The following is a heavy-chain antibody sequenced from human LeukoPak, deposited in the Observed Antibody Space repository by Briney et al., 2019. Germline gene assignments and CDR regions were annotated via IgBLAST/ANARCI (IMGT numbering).Heavy chain of an antibody. D-gene: IGHD5-18*01. CDR3: VQLWLLVSGY. J-gene: IGHJ4*02. CDR2: IRYDGSNK. V-gene: IGHV3-30*02. Sequence: PGGSLRLSCAASGFTFSSYGMHWVRQAPGKGLEWVAFIRYDGSNKYYADSVEGRFTISRDNSKNTLYLQMNSLRAEDTAVYYCVQLWLLVSGYWGQGTLVTVSS. CDR1: GFTFSSYG.